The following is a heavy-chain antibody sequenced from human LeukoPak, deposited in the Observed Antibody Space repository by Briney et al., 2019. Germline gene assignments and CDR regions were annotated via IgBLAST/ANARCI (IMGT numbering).Heavy chain of an antibody. V-gene: IGHV4-30-2*01. CDR2: IYHSGST. J-gene: IGHJ5*02. CDR1: GGSISSGGYS. Sequence: SETLSLTCAVSGGSISSGGYSWSWIRQPPGKGLEWIGYIYHSGSTYYNPSLKSRVTISVDRSKNQFSLKLSSVIAADTAVYYCAREANWFDPWGQGTLVTVSS. CDR3: AREANWFDP.